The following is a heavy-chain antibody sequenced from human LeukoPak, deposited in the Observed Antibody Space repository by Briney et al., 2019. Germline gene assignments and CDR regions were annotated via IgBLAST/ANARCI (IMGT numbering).Heavy chain of an antibody. Sequence: SETLSPTCTVSGYSISSGYYWGWIRPPPGKGLEWIGNIYHSGSTYYNPSLKSRVTISVDTSKNQFSLKLSSVTAADTAVYYCARDNIVVVAATKAYYFDYWGQGTLVTVSS. CDR1: GYSISSGYY. V-gene: IGHV4-38-2*02. CDR3: ARDNIVVVAATKAYYFDY. D-gene: IGHD2-15*01. J-gene: IGHJ4*02. CDR2: IYHSGST.